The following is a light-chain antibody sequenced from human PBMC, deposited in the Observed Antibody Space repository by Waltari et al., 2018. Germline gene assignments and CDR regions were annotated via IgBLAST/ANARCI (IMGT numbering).Light chain of an antibody. Sequence: QSALTQPASVSGSPGQPITISCPGTSTDVGSYNLVPWYQRHPGKAPELLIYEGSKRPSGVSNRFSGSKSGNTASLTISGLQAEDEADYFCCSYASGSTIIFGGGTKLTVL. CDR3: CSYASGSTII. CDR1: STDVGSYNL. J-gene: IGLJ2*01. CDR2: EGS. V-gene: IGLV2-23*01.